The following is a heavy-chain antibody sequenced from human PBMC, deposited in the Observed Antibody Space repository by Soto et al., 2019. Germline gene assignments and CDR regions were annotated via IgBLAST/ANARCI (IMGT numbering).Heavy chain of an antibody. CDR3: AREGVRARMYYDFWSGYYTPYYYGMDV. J-gene: IGHJ6*02. V-gene: IGHV1-46*01. D-gene: IGHD3-3*01. Sequence: ASVKVSCKASGYTFTSYYMHWVRQAPGQGLEWMGIINPSGGSTSYAQKFQGRVTMTRDTSTSTVYMELSSLRSEDTAVYYCAREGVRARMYYDFWSGYYTPYYYGMDVWGQGTTVTVSS. CDR1: GYTFTSYY. CDR2: INPSGGST.